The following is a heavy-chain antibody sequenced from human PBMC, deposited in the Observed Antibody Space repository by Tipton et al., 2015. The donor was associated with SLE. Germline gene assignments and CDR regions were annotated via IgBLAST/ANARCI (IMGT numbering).Heavy chain of an antibody. J-gene: IGHJ4*02. V-gene: IGHV3-48*03. D-gene: IGHD2-2*02. CDR3: ARDCSSARCYNYFDY. Sequence: GSLRLSCAASGFTFSSYEMNWVRQAPGKGLEWVSYISSSGTTIFYADAVKGRFTISRDNAKNSLYLQMNSLRAEDTAAYYCARDCSSARCYNYFDYWGQGILVTVSS. CDR1: GFTFSSYE. CDR2: ISSSGTTI.